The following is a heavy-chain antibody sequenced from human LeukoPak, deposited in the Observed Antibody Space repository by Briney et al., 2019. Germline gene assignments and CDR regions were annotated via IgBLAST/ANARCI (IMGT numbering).Heavy chain of an antibody. J-gene: IGHJ3*02. D-gene: IGHD2-2*01. CDR1: GYTFTGYY. CDR2: INPNSGGT. CDR3: ARDCSSTSCSEAFDI. V-gene: IGHV1-2*02. Sequence: ASVKVSCKASGYTFTGYYMHWVRQAPGQGLEWMGWINPNSGGTNYAQKFQGRVTMTRDTSISTAYMELSRLRSDDTAVHYCARDCSSTSCSEAFDIWGQGTMVTVSP.